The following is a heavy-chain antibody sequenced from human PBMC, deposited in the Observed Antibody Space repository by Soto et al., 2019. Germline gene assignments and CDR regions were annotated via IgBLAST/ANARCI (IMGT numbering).Heavy chain of an antibody. CDR3: ARDTLGGSGEGYYGMDV. V-gene: IGHV3-74*01. Sequence: DVQLVESGGGLVQPGGSLRLSCAASGFTFSSYWMHWVRQAPGKGLVWVSRINSDGSSTSYADSVKGRFTISRDNAKNTLYLQMNSLRAEDTAVYYCARDTLGGSGEGYYGMDVWGQGTTVTVSS. D-gene: IGHD3-10*01. CDR2: INSDGSST. CDR1: GFTFSSYW. J-gene: IGHJ6*02.